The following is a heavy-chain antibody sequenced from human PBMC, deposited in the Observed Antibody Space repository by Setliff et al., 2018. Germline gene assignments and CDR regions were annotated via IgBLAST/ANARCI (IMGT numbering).Heavy chain of an antibody. D-gene: IGHD5-12*01. V-gene: IGHV3-9*01. CDR2: ISWNSGSI. CDR1: GFTFDDYA. Sequence: GGSLRLSCAASGFTFDDYAMHWVWQAPGKGLGWVSGISWNSGSIGYADSVKGRFTISRDNSKNTLYLQMNSLRAEDTAVYYCTKVESPADGYQIGIDYWGQGTLVAISS. CDR3: TKVESPADGYQIGIDY. J-gene: IGHJ4*02.